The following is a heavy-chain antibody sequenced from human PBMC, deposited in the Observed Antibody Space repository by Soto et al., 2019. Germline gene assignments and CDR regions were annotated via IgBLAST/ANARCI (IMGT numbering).Heavy chain of an antibody. D-gene: IGHD6-6*01. V-gene: IGHV4-34*01. CDR1: GGSFSGYY. CDR2: INHSGST. CDR3: AMGFSSSSGDYFDY. J-gene: IGHJ4*02. Sequence: PSETLSLTCAVYGGSFSGYYWSWIRQPPGKGLEWIGEINHSGSTNYNPSLKSRVTISVDTSKNKFSLKLRSVTAEDTAVYYCAMGFSSSSGDYFDYWGQGTLVTVSS.